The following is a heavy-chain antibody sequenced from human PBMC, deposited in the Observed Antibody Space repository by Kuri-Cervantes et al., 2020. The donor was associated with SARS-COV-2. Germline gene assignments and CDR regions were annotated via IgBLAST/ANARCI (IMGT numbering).Heavy chain of an antibody. CDR2: IYYSGST. Sequence: GSLRLSCTVSGGSISSSSYYWGWIRQPPGKGLEWIGSIYYSGSTYYNPSLKSRVTISVDTSRNQFSLELSSVTAADTAVYYCARLIYYDNSGYYPSWFDPWGQGILVTVSS. CDR3: ARLIYYDNSGYYPSWFDP. D-gene: IGHD3-22*01. CDR1: GGSISSSSYY. V-gene: IGHV4-39*01. J-gene: IGHJ5*02.